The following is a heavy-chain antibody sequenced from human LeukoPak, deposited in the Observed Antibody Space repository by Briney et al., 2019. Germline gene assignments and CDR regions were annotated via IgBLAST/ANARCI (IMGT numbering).Heavy chain of an antibody. D-gene: IGHD1-26*01. V-gene: IGHV3-53*04. CDR2: IYSGGST. CDR1: GFTVSSNY. CDR3: ARSTTLNGFDP. J-gene: IGHJ5*02. Sequence: GGSLRLSCAASGFTVSSNYMSWVRQAPGKGLESFSVIYSGGSTYYADSVKGRFTISRHNSKTTLYLQMNSLRAEDTAVYYCARSTTLNGFDPWGQGTLVTVSS.